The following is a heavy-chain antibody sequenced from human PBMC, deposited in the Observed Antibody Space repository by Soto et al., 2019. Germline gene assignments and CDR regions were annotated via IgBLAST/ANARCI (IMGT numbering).Heavy chain of an antibody. CDR1: GYTFSGYA. CDR2: INAGNGNT. D-gene: IGHD1-1*01. Sequence: QVQLVQSGADVMKPGARVKLSCKASGYTFSGYALHWVRQATGQRLEWMGWINAGNGNTKYSQKFQGRVTITRDTSASTAYMELSSLRSEDTAVYYCARGRWTQSTADYYLDYWGQGTLVTVSS. CDR3: ARGRWTQSTADYYLDY. J-gene: IGHJ4*02. V-gene: IGHV1-3*01.